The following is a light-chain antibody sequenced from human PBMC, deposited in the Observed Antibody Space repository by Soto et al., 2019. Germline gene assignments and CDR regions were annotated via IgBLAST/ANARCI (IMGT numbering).Light chain of an antibody. Sequence: PGERATLSCRASQSVSSNYLAWYQQKPGQAPRLLIYDASSRATGVPDRFSGSGSGTDFTLTIIRLEPEDFAVFYCQHYVSSPLTFGGGTKVEIK. CDR1: QSVSSNY. J-gene: IGKJ4*01. V-gene: IGKV3-20*01. CDR3: QHYVSSPLT. CDR2: DAS.